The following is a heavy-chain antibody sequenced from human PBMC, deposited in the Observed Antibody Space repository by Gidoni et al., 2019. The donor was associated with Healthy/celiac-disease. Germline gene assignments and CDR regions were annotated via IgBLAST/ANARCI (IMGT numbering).Heavy chain of an antibody. CDR3: ARDRRSGNPYYYYCMDV. D-gene: IGHD3-10*01. Sequence: QVQLVQSGEEVKKPGAAVKVACKSTGYTFTSCYMHWVRQAPGHGLEWMGIINPSGGSTSYAQKFQGRVTMTRDKSTSTVYMELSSLRSEDTAVYYCARDRRSGNPYYYYCMDVWGKGTTVTVSS. CDR1: GYTFTSCY. CDR2: INPSGGST. V-gene: IGHV1-46*01. J-gene: IGHJ6*03.